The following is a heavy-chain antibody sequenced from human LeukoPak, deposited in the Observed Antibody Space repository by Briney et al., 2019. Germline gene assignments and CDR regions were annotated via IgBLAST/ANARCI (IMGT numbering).Heavy chain of an antibody. CDR2: IYYSGST. CDR3: ARRGSSEKFDY. Sequence: PSETLSLTCTVSGVSISSSSYYWGWIRQPPGKGLEWIGSIYYSGSTYYNPSLKSRVTISVDTSKNQFSLKLSSVTAADTAVYYCARRGSSEKFDYGGQGTLVTVSA. CDR1: GVSISSSSYY. V-gene: IGHV4-39*01. J-gene: IGHJ4*02. D-gene: IGHD1-26*01.